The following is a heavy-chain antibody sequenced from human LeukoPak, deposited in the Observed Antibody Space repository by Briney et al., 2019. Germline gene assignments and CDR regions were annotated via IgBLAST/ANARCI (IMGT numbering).Heavy chain of an antibody. CDR3: ARDNEAIRAYYYHGMDV. V-gene: IGHV4-4*02. CDR1: GGSLSSRNW. Sequence: PSETLSLTCAVSGGSLSSRNWWSWVRQPPGKGLEWIGEIYHSGSINYNPSLKSRVTISVDKSKNQLSLRLTSVTAADTAVYYCARDNEAIRAYYYHGMDVWGQGTTVTVSS. D-gene: IGHD2-8*01. J-gene: IGHJ6*02. CDR2: IYHSGSI.